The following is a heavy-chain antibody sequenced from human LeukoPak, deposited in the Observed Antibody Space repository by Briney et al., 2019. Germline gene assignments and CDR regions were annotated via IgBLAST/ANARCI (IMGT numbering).Heavy chain of an antibody. D-gene: IGHD3-22*01. J-gene: IGHJ4*02. CDR2: IKSKASGGTT. Sequence: GRSLRPSCTASGFTFGDHAMSWVRQAPGKGLEWVGFIKSKASGGTTEYAASVQGRFTISRDDSKGIAYLQMNSLKTEDTGVYYCTRDGGGIYYYDSSGYSWGQGTLVTVSS. CDR3: TRDGGGIYYYDSSGYS. V-gene: IGHV3-49*04. CDR1: GFTFGDHA.